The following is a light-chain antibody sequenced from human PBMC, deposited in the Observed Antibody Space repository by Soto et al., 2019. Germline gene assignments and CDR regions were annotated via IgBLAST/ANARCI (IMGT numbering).Light chain of an antibody. CDR2: DAH. J-gene: IGKJ1*01. V-gene: IGKV3-15*01. CDR1: HLVPTR. Sequence: EVVVTQSPATLSAPPGEKVTLPCRASHLVPTRLAWYRQRPGQVPRLLIYDAHTRAPGISDRFRGSGSGTEFTLTISSLQSEDFALYYCQEYLQWPPGMFGPGTKVDIK. CDR3: QEYLQWPPGM.